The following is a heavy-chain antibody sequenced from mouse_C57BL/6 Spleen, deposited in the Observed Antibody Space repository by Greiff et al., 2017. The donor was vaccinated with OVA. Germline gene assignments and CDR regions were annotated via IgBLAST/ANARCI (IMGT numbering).Heavy chain of an antibody. D-gene: IGHD3-2*02. Sequence: QVQLQQSGAELARPGASVKLSCKASGYTFTSYGISWVKQRTGQGLEWIGEIYPRSGNTYYNEKFKGKATLTADKSSSTAYMELRSLTSEDSAVYFCARDSGYGIDYWGQGTTLTVSS. CDR1: GYTFTSYG. J-gene: IGHJ2*01. CDR2: IYPRSGNT. CDR3: ARDSGYGIDY. V-gene: IGHV1-81*01.